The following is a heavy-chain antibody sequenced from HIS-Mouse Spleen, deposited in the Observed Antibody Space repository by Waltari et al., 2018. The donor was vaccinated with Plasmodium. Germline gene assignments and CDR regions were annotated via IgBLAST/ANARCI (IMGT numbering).Heavy chain of an antibody. Sequence: GAEVKKPGASVKVSCKASGYTFTGYYMHWVRQAPGQGLEWMGWINPNSGGTNYAHKFQGRVTMTRDTSISTAYMELSRLRSDDTAVYYCARVLGYKAAAGTFVEYFQHWGQGTLVTVSS. D-gene: IGHD6-13*01. CDR2: INPNSGGT. CDR1: GYTFTGYY. J-gene: IGHJ1*01. CDR3: ARVLGYKAAAGTFVEYFQH. V-gene: IGHV1-2*07.